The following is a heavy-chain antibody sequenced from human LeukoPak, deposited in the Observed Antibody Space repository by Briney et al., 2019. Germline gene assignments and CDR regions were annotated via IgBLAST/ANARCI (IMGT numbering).Heavy chain of an antibody. CDR3: ARARLSIVRGITNFDY. Sequence: PSETLSLTCTVSGYSISSDYYWGWIRQPPGKGLEWLGSVYHSGNTYYNPSLKSRVTISVDTSKNQFSLILSSVTAADTAVYFCARARLSIVRGITNFDYWGQGTVVTVSS. CDR1: GYSISSDYY. J-gene: IGHJ4*02. CDR2: VYHSGNT. D-gene: IGHD3-10*01. V-gene: IGHV4-38-2*02.